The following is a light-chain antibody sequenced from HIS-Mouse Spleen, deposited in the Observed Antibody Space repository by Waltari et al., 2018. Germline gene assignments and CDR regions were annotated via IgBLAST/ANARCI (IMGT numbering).Light chain of an antibody. CDR2: DAS. V-gene: IGKV1-33*01. CDR3: QQYDNLPIT. Sequence: DIHMTQSPSSLSASVRDRVTITCQASQDISNYLNWYQQKPGKAPKLLIYDASNLETGVPSRFSGSGSGTDFTFTISSLQPEDIATYYCQQYDNLPITFGQGTRLEIK. J-gene: IGKJ5*01. CDR1: QDISNY.